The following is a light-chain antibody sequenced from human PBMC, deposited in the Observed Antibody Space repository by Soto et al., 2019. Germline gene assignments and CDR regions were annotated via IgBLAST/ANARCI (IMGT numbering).Light chain of an antibody. CDR1: NSDVGGYKY. V-gene: IGLV2-14*01. CDR3: SSYTSSSSLYVI. J-gene: IGLJ2*01. CDR2: EVS. Sequence: QSALTQPASVSGSPGQSITISCTGTNSDVGGYKYVSWYQHHPGKAPKLIIYEVSNRPSGVSSRFTGSKSGDTASLTISGLQAEDEADYYCSSYTSSSSLYVIFGGGTKVTVL.